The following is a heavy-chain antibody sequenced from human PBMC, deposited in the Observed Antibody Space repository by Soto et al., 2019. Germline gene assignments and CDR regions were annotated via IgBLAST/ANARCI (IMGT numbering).Heavy chain of an antibody. CDR1: GYTFSSYG. Sequence: GASVKVSCKASGYTFSSYGISWVRQAPGQGLEWMGWISAYNGNTKYAQKIQGRFTLTTDTSTSTAYMELRSLRSDDTAVYYCARDSPPVDYGGQGTLVTVSS. CDR3: ARDSPPVDY. J-gene: IGHJ4*02. CDR2: ISAYNGNT. V-gene: IGHV1-18*01.